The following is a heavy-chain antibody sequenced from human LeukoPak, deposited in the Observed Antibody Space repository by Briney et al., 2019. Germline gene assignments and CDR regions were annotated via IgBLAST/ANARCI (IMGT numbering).Heavy chain of an antibody. CDR1: GFTVSRNY. V-gene: IGHV3-74*01. CDR2: IRSDGGSS. D-gene: IGHD4-23*01. Sequence: GGPLRLSCAASGFTVSRNYMSWVRQAPGKGLVWVSRIRSDGGSSTYADSVKGRFTISRDNAKNTLYLQMNTLRAEDTAVYYCVRDLDLGGYSSFVSWGQGTLVTVSS. J-gene: IGHJ4*02. CDR3: VRDLDLGGYSSFVS.